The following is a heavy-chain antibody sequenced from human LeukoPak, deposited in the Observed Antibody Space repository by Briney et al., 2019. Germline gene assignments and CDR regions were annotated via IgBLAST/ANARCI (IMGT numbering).Heavy chain of an antibody. CDR1: GYTFTSYD. Sequence: ASVKVSCKASGYTFTSYDINWVRQATGQGLEWMGWMNPNSGNTGYAQKFQGRDTMTRNTSISTAYMELSSLRSEDTAVYYCARRRIVVGWFDPWGQGTLVTVSS. CDR2: MNPNSGNT. D-gene: IGHD3-22*01. CDR3: ARRRIVVGWFDP. V-gene: IGHV1-8*01. J-gene: IGHJ5*02.